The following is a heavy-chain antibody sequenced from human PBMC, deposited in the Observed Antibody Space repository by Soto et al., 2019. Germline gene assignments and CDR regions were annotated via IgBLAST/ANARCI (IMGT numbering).Heavy chain of an antibody. Sequence: EVQLVESGGGLVQPGRSLRLSCAASGFTFDGYAMHWVRQAPGKGLEWVSGISWNSGSIGYADSVKGRFTISRDNAKNSLYLQMNRLRAEDTALYYCAKHHRTGGEYSSLRVDSFDYWGQGTLVTVSS. D-gene: IGHD6-6*01. CDR3: AKHHRTGGEYSSLRVDSFDY. CDR2: ISWNSGSI. V-gene: IGHV3-9*01. CDR1: GFTFDGYA. J-gene: IGHJ4*02.